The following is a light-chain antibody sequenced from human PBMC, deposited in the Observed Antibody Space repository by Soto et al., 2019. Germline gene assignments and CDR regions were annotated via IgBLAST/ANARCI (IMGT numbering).Light chain of an antibody. V-gene: IGLV2-14*03. CDR2: EVN. J-gene: IGLJ1*01. CDR3: SAYSDIDTKV. Sequence: QSALTQPASVSGSPGQSITISCGGTSSDVGAYIYVSWYQQFPGKAPKLILYEVNNRPSGVSNRFSGSKSDTTASLTISGLQPEDEADYYCSAYSDIDTKVLGNGTKVTV. CDR1: SSDVGAYIY.